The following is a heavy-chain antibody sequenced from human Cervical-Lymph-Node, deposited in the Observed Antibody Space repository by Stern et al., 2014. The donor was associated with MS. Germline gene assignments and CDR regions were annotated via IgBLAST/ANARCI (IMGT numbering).Heavy chain of an antibody. CDR3: ARDKRGYSYGPYYYYYGMDV. D-gene: IGHD5-18*01. V-gene: IGHV1-69*01. Sequence: VQLVESGAEVKKPGSSVKVSCKASGGTFSSYAISWVRKAPGQGLEWMGGIIPIFGTANYAQKFQGRVTITADESTSTAYMELSSLRSEDTAVYYCARDKRGYSYGPYYYYYGMDVWGQGTTVTVSS. CDR1: GGTFSSYA. J-gene: IGHJ6*02. CDR2: IIPIFGTA.